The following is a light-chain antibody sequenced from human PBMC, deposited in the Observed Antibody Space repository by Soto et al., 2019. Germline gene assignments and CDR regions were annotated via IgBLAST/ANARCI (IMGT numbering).Light chain of an antibody. CDR3: KHYINSPTP. J-gene: IGKJ4*01. Sequence: EVVLTQSPGSLSLSPGERATLSCRASETVSNNYLAWYQQKPGQAPRLLIFVASSRATGIPDRFRGSGSGTDFPLTITRLEPEDFAVYYCKHYINSPTPFGGGTKVE. V-gene: IGKV3-20*01. CDR2: VAS. CDR1: ETVSNNY.